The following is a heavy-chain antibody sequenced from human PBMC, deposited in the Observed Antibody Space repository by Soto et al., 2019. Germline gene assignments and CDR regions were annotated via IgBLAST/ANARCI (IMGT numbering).Heavy chain of an antibody. Sequence: GGSLRLSCTASGFSLSSYAMSWVRQAPGKGLEWVSVISGSGGSTYYADSVKGRFTISRDNSKNTLSLQMNSLRAEDTAVYYCAKPRESGWFSAEYFQHWGQGTLVTSPQ. CDR2: ISGSGGST. D-gene: IGHD6-19*01. V-gene: IGHV3-23*01. CDR3: AKPRESGWFSAEYFQH. CDR1: GFSLSSYA. J-gene: IGHJ1*01.